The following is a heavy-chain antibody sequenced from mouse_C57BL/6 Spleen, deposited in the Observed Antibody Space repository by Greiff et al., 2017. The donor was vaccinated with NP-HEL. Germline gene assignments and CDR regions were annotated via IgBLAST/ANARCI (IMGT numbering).Heavy chain of an antibody. CDR1: GFTFSSYA. D-gene: IGHD2-5*01. V-gene: IGHV5-4*01. Sequence: EVNVVESGGGLVKPGGSLKLSCAASGFTFSSYAMSWVRQTPEKRLEWVATISDGGSYTYYPDNVKGRFTISRDNAKNNLYLQMSHLKSEDTAMYYCARDDYYSKPMDYWGQGTSVTVSS. J-gene: IGHJ4*01. CDR3: ARDDYYSKPMDY. CDR2: ISDGGSYT.